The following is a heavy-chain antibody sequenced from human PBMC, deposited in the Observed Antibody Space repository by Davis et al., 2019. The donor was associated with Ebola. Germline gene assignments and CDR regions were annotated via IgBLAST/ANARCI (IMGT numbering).Heavy chain of an antibody. CDR2: MSSDGSEK. CDR3: ARAGGSYNYYYGLDV. J-gene: IGHJ6*02. CDR1: GFTLSSYA. V-gene: IGHV3-30-3*01. D-gene: IGHD3-16*01. Sequence: PGGSLRLSCAASGFTLSSYAMHWVRQAPGKGLEWVAVMSSDGSEKYYAHSVKGRFTISRDNSKNTLFLQMNSLRHEDTAVYYCARAGGSYNYYYGLDVWGQGTTVTVS.